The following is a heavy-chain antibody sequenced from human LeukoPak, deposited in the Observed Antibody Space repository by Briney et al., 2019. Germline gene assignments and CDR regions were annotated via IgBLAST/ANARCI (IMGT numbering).Heavy chain of an antibody. CDR1: GGSLSGYY. CDR3: ARAPDGY. Sequence: SETLSLTCAVYGGSLSGYYWSWIRQPPGKGLEWIGEINHSGSTNYNPSLKSRVTISVDTSKNQFSLKLSSMTAADTAVYYCARAPDGYWGQGTLVTVSS. CDR2: INHSGST. J-gene: IGHJ4*02. V-gene: IGHV4-34*01. D-gene: IGHD5-24*01.